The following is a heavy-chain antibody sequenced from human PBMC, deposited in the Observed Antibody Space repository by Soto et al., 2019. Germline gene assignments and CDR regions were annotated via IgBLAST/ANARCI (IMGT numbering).Heavy chain of an antibody. CDR1: GGTFSSYA. CDR3: ARVCSGGSCYSDVDY. V-gene: IGHV1-69*12. D-gene: IGHD2-15*01. Sequence: QVQLVQSGAEVKKPGSSVKVSCKASGGTFSSYAISWVRQAPGQGLEWMGGIIPIFGTANYAQKFQGRVTITADESTSTADMELSSLRSEDTAVYYCARVCSGGSCYSDVDYWGQGTLVTVSS. CDR2: IIPIFGTA. J-gene: IGHJ4*02.